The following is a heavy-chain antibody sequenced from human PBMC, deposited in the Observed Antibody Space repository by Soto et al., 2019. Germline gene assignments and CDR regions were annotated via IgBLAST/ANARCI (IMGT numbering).Heavy chain of an antibody. CDR2: IIPIFGTA. CDR1: GGTFSSYA. CDR3: ARDHCSSISCSEYYYYGMDV. D-gene: IGHD2-2*01. J-gene: IGHJ6*02. V-gene: IGHV1-69*06. Sequence: PVKVSCKASGGTFSSYASSWVRQAPGQGLEWMGGIIPIFGTANYAQKFQGRVTMTADKSTSTAYMELSSLRSEDTAVYYCARDHCSSISCSEYYYYGMDVWREGTTGTVS.